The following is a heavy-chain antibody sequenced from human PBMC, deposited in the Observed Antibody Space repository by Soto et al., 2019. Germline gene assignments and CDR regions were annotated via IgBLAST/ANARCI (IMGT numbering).Heavy chain of an antibody. CDR3: ARAKYGYIWGSYHPVDQ. CDR2: INVGDDKT. J-gene: IGHJ4*02. D-gene: IGHD3-16*02. V-gene: IGHV1-3*01. CDR1: GKSFDNFA. Sequence: QVQLVQSGAEVKKPGASVRLSCKVSGKSFDNFAVHWVRQTPGQRPEWMGRINVGDDKTKYSEKFQGRVIVSYDTSATTAYMELRALSSEDTAVYYCARAKYGYIWGSYHPVDQWAQGAQVTVAS.